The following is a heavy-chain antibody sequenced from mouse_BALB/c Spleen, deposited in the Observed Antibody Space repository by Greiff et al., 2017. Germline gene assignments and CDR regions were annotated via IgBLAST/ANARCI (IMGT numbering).Heavy chain of an antibody. V-gene: IGHV3-6*02. CDR2: ISYDGSN. Sequence: EVQLQQSGPGLVKPSQSLSLTCSVTGYSITSGYYWNWIRQFPGNQLEWMGYISYDGSNNYNPSLKNRISITRDTSKNQFFLKLNSVTTEDTATYYCARPHGNYWYFDVWGAGTTVTVSS. D-gene: IGHD2-1*01. J-gene: IGHJ1*01. CDR1: GYSITSGYY. CDR3: ARPHGNYWYFDV.